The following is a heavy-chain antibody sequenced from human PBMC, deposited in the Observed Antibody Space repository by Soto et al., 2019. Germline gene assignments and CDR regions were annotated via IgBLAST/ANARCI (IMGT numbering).Heavy chain of an antibody. J-gene: IGHJ5*02. Sequence: EVQLVESGGGLVQPGGSLRLSCAASGFTFSSYDMHWVRQATGKGLEWVSAIGTAGDTYYPGSVKGRFTISRENAKNSLYLQINSRRAGDTAVYYCARGAHCSGGSCYSGWFDPWGQGTLVTVSS. CDR3: ARGAHCSGGSCYSGWFDP. D-gene: IGHD2-15*01. CDR2: IGTAGDT. V-gene: IGHV3-13*01. CDR1: GFTFSSYD.